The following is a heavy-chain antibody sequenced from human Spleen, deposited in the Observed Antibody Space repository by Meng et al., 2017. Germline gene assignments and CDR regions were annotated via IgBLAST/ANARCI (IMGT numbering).Heavy chain of an antibody. D-gene: IGHD1-1*01. CDR3: AREMGSTYFDY. CDR2: IEQHGSEK. V-gene: IGHV3-7*01. Sequence: GSLRLSCAASGFTFSSYWMSWVRQAPVKGLEWVANIEQHGSEKYYVDSVKGRFTISRDNAKNSLFLQMNSLRAEDTAVYYCAREMGSTYFDYWGQGTLVTVSS. CDR1: GFTFSSYW. J-gene: IGHJ4*02.